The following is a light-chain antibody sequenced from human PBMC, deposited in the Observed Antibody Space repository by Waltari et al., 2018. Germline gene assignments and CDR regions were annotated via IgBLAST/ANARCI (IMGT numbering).Light chain of an antibody. CDR2: AAS. J-gene: IGKJ1*01. CDR3: QQSFGNPPWT. V-gene: IGKV1-39*01. CDR1: RYINKY. Sequence: DIQMTPSPSSLSAFVGDRVTVTCRASRYINKYLNWYQQKSGKPPKLLIYAASSLQSGVPSRFSGSGSGTEFTLTISGLQDEDSATYYCQQSFGNPPWTFGQGTKVEI.